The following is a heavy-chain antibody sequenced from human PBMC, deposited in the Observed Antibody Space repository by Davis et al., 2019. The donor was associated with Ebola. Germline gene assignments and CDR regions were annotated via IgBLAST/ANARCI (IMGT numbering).Heavy chain of an antibody. V-gene: IGHV6-1*01. D-gene: IGHD3-22*01. J-gene: IGHJ6*02. CDR3: ARWGNYYDSSGYSKYYYYYGMDV. CDR2: TYYRSKWYN. CDR1: GDSVSSNSAA. Sequence: PSETLSLTCAISGDSVSSNSAAWNWIRQSPSRGLEWLGRTYYRSKWYNDYAVSVKSRITINPDTSKNQFSLQLNSVTPEDTAVYYCARWGNYYDSSGYSKYYYYYGMDVWGQGTTVTVSS.